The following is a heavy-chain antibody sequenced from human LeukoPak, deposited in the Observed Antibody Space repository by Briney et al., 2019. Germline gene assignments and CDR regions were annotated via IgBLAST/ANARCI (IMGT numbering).Heavy chain of an antibody. V-gene: IGHV4-34*01. Sequence: PSETLSLTCAVYGGSFSGYYWSWIRQPPGKGLEWIGEINHSGSTNYNPSLKSRVTISVDTSKNQFSLKLSSVTAADTAVYYCASHYGGWFDPWGQGTLVTVSS. D-gene: IGHD4-17*01. CDR2: INHSGST. CDR1: GGSFSGYY. CDR3: ASHYGGWFDP. J-gene: IGHJ5*02.